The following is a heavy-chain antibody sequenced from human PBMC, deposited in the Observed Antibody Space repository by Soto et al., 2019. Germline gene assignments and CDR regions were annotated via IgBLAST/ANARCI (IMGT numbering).Heavy chain of an antibody. CDR2: IYSGGST. Sequence: GGSLRLSCAASWFTVSSNYMSWVRQAPGKGLEWVSVIYSGGSTYYADSVKGRFTISRDNSKNTLYLQMNSLRAEDTAVYYCARALGITHGAFDIWGQGTMVTVSS. V-gene: IGHV3-53*01. D-gene: IGHD3-16*01. J-gene: IGHJ3*02. CDR3: ARALGITHGAFDI. CDR1: WFTVSSNY.